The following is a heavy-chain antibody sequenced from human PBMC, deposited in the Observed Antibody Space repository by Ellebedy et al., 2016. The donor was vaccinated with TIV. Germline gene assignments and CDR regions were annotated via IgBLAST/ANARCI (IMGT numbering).Heavy chain of an antibody. Sequence: GGSLRLXXVASGFIFSNNNMNWVRQAPDMGLEWVAVISSDGSNIHYADSVKGRFTISRDNSKNTLHLQMTGLRPEDTAVYYCASGGNSASWGQGTLVAVSS. D-gene: IGHD4-23*01. CDR3: ASGGNSAS. V-gene: IGHV3-30*03. CDR1: GFIFSNNN. CDR2: ISSDGSNI. J-gene: IGHJ5*02.